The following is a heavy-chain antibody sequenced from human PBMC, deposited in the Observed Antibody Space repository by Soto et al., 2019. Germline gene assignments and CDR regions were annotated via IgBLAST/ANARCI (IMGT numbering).Heavy chain of an antibody. CDR2: IKQDGSEK. CDR3: AREGYDNYYYYGMDV. V-gene: IGHV3-7*03. CDR1: GFTFSSYW. J-gene: IGHJ6*02. Sequence: LRLSCAASGFTFSSYWMSRVRQAPGKGLEWVANIKQDGSEKYYVDSVKGRFTISRDNAKNSLYLQMNSLRAEDTAVYYCAREGYDNYYYYGMDVWGQGTTVTVSS. D-gene: IGHD1-1*01.